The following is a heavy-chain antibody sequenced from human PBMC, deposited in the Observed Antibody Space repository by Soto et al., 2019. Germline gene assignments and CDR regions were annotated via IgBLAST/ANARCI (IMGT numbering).Heavy chain of an antibody. CDR1: GGSISGYY. D-gene: IGHD3-9*01. CDR2: IYYTGST. CDR3: ASLHIWTGYPADY. Sequence: SETLSLTCTVSGGSISGYYWNWIRQPPGKGLEWIGYIYYTGSTNYNPSLMSRVTISVDTSRNQFSLYLSSVTAADTAVYYCASLHIWTGYPADYWGQGTLVTVSS. V-gene: IGHV4-59*08. J-gene: IGHJ4*02.